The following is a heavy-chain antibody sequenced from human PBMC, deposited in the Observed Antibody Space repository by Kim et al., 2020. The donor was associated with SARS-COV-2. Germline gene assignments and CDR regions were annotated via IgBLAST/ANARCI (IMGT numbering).Heavy chain of an antibody. CDR3: ARDSEDSGYDFYY. CDR1: GFTFSSYW. CDR2: IKQDGSEK. D-gene: IGHD5-12*01. J-gene: IGHJ4*02. V-gene: IGHV3-7*01. Sequence: GGSLRLSCAASGFTFSSYWMSWVRQAPGKGLEWVANIKQDGSEKYYVDSVKGRFTISRDNAKNSLYLQMNSLRAEDTAVYYCARDSEDSGYDFYYWGQGTLVTVSS.